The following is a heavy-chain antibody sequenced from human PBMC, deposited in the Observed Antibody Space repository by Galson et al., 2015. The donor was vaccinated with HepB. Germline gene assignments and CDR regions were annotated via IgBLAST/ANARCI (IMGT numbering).Heavy chain of an antibody. D-gene: IGHD6-19*01. CDR2: IYYSXRT. CDR3: ARRPYISGWLSWYFGS. J-gene: IGHJ5*01. CDR1: XXSIRSXXXY. Sequence: LSXXXTVXXXSIRSXXXYWGXIRQPXGKXXXWIGSIYYSXRTFYNPYLKSRVTISVDASKNQFSLKVRSMTAXXTAAYYCARRPYISGWLSWYFGSWGXXXLV. V-gene: IGHV4-39*01.